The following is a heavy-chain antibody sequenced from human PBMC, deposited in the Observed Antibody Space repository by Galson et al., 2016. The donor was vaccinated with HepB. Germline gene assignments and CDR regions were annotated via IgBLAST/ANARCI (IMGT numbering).Heavy chain of an antibody. CDR1: GLRFSSYG. CDR2: TSHDGRKK. V-gene: IGHV3-30*18. D-gene: IGHD3-10*01. CDR3: AKAKLWFGELLPGD. Sequence: SLRLSCAASGLRFSSYGMHWVRQAPGKGLEWVAVTSHDGRKKYYGDSVQGRFTISRDNSKNTLYLQMNSLRAEDTAVYYCAKAKLWFGELLPGDWGQGTLVIVSS. J-gene: IGHJ4*02.